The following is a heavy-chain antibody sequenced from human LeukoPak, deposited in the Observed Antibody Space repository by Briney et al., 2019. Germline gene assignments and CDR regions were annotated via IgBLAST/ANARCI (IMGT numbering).Heavy chain of an antibody. Sequence: PSETLSLTCTVSGGSISSSSYYWGWIRQPPGKGLEWIVSIYYSGSTYYNPSLKSRVTISVDTSKNQFSLKLSSVTAADTAVYDCASARYAYGDYSPLYYFDYWGQGTLVTVSS. D-gene: IGHD4-17*01. CDR3: ASARYAYGDYSPLYYFDY. V-gene: IGHV4-39*01. CDR2: IYYSGST. J-gene: IGHJ4*02. CDR1: GGSISSSSYY.